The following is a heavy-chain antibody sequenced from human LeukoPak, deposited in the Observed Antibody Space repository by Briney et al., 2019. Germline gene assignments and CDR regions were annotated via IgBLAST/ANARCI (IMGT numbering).Heavy chain of an antibody. CDR3: TRRGRYSGSYLADY. D-gene: IGHD1-26*01. CDR2: IGSKANSYAT. CDR1: GFTFSGSA. J-gene: IGHJ4*02. V-gene: IGHV3-73*01. Sequence: GSLRLSCAASGFTFSGSAMHWVRQASGKGLEWVGRIGSKANSYATAYAASVKGRFTISRDDSKNTAYLQMNSLKTEDTAVYYCTRRGRYSGSYLADYWGQGTLVTVSS.